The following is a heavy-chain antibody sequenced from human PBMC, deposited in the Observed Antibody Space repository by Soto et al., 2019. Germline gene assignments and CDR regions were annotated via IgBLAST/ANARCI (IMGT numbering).Heavy chain of an antibody. CDR3: ARHVTSSGYYYVLDY. J-gene: IGHJ4*02. V-gene: IGHV4-34*01. Sequence: QVQLQQWGAGLLKPSETLSLTCAVYGGSFSGYYWSWIRQPPGKGLEWIGEINHSGSTNYNPSLKSRVTISVDPSKNQFSLKLSSVTAADTAVYYCARHVTSSGYYYVLDYWGQGTLVTVSS. CDR1: GGSFSGYY. D-gene: IGHD3-22*01. CDR2: INHSGST.